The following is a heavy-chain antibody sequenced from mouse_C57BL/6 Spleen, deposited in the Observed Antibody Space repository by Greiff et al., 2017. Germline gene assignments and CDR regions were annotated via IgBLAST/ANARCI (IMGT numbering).Heavy chain of an antibody. V-gene: IGHV1-50*01. CDR3: ARRIYYDYWFAY. CDR2: IDPSDSYT. J-gene: IGHJ3*01. D-gene: IGHD2-4*01. CDR1: GYTFTSYW. Sequence: QVQLQQPGAELVKPGASVKLSCKASGYTFTSYWMQWVEQRPGQGLEWIGEIDPSDSYTNYNQKFKGKATLTVDTSSSTAYMQLSSLTSEDSAVYYCARRIYYDYWFAYWGQGTLVTVSA.